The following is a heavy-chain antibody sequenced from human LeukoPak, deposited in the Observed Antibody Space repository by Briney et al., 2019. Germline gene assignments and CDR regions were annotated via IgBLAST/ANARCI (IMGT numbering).Heavy chain of an antibody. J-gene: IGHJ5*02. V-gene: IGHV4-59*08. CDR2: LSSSGRP. Sequence: PSETLSLTCSVSGGSTSGYYWSWIRQSPGTGLEWIGTLSSSGRPNYNPSLKSRVTISADTSKNHVSLTLASVTAADTAVYYCARQRGGSGTDWFDPWGQGTLVTVS. CDR1: GGSTSGYY. D-gene: IGHD3-10*01. CDR3: ARQRGGSGTDWFDP.